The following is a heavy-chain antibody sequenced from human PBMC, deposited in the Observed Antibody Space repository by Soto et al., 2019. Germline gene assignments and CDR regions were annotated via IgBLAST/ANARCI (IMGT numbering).Heavy chain of an antibody. D-gene: IGHD3-3*01. CDR2: ISAYNGNT. Sequence: ASVKVSCKASGYTFTSYGISWVRQAPGQGLEWMGWISAYNGNTNYAQKLQGRVTMTTDTSTSTAYMELRSLRSDDTAVYYCARVDYDFWSGYYSYWFDPWGQGTLVTVSS. J-gene: IGHJ5*02. CDR1: GYTFTSYG. V-gene: IGHV1-18*01. CDR3: ARVDYDFWSGYYSYWFDP.